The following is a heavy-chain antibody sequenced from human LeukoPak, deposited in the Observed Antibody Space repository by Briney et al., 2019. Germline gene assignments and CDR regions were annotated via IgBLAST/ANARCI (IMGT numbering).Heavy chain of an antibody. J-gene: IGHJ4*02. Sequence: SETLSLTCTVSGYSISSGYYWGWIRQPPGKGLEWIGSIYHSGSTYYNPSLKSRVTISVDTSKNQFSLNLSSVTAADTAVYYCARDLIGGNFLRGQGTLVTVSS. CDR2: IYHSGST. CDR1: GYSISSGYY. D-gene: IGHD4-23*01. CDR3: ARDLIGGNFL. V-gene: IGHV4-38-2*02.